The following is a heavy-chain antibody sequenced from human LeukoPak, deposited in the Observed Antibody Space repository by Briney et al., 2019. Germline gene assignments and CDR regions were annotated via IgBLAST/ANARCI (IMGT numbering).Heavy chain of an antibody. CDR1: GASISSSSRADYFF. CDR2: IDYSGHT. D-gene: IGHD3-16*01. Sequence: PSETLSLTRTVSGASISSSSRADYFFWGWIRQAPGKGLEWIGSIDYSGHTYYNPSLKTRATISVDTPKNQFSPSLRSVTAADTAVYYCARPLYNSWDRFDPWGQGTLITVS. J-gene: IGHJ5*02. V-gene: IGHV4-39*01. CDR3: ARPLYNSWDRFDP.